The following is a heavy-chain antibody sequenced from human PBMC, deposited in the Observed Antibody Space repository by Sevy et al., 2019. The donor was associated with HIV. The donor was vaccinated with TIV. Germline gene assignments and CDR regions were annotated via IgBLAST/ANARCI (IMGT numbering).Heavy chain of an antibody. J-gene: IGHJ6*02. CDR1: GFSLSTSGVG. CDR3: AHSSITIFGVVSYYYYGMDV. D-gene: IGHD3-3*01. Sequence: SGPTLVKPTQTLTLTCTFSGFSLSTSGVGVGWIRQPPGKALEWLALIYWNDDKRYSPSLKSRLTITKDTSKNQVVLKMTNMDPVDTATYSCAHSSITIFGVVSYYYYGMDVWGQGTTVTVSS. CDR2: IYWNDDK. V-gene: IGHV2-5*01.